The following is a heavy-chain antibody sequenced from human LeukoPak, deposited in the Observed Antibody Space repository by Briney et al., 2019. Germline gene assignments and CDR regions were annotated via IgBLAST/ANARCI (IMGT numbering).Heavy chain of an antibody. Sequence: GGSLRLSCAVSGFSVTTNDMSWVRQAPGKGLEWVSVIYSGERTYYAASVKGRFAISRDYSKNTLYLQMNNLRAEDTAIYYCAKNWGDDWGQGNLVTVSS. CDR1: GFSVTTND. V-gene: IGHV3-53*01. CDR3: AKNWGDD. J-gene: IGHJ4*02. D-gene: IGHD3-16*01. CDR2: IYSGERT.